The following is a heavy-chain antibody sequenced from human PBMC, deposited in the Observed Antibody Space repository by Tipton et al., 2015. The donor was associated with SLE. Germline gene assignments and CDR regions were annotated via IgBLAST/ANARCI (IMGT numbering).Heavy chain of an antibody. J-gene: IGHJ3*02. CDR2: ISAYNGNT. Sequence: QSGPEVKKPGATVKVSCKASGYTFTSYGINWVRQAPGQGLEWMGWISAYNGNTNYAQKLQGRVTMTTDTSTSTAYMELRSLRSDDTAVYYCGKTVGATTAFDIWGQETMVTVSS. CDR3: GKTVGATTAFDI. V-gene: IGHV1-18*01. D-gene: IGHD1-26*01. CDR1: GYTFTSYG.